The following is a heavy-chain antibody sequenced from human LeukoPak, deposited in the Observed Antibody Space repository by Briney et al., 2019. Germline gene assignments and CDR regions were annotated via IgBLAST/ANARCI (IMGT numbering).Heavy chain of an antibody. Sequence: PGGSLRLSCAASGFTFSSYAMAWVRQAPGKGLQWVSGIYGFGGRKYYADSVKGQFTISRDNSKNTLYLQINSLRVEDTAVYYCAKRDYSDSSGYASLFDHWGQGSQVTVSS. J-gene: IGHJ4*02. CDR1: GFTFSSYA. CDR3: AKRDYSDSSGYASLFDH. V-gene: IGHV3-23*01. D-gene: IGHD3-22*01. CDR2: IYGFGGRK.